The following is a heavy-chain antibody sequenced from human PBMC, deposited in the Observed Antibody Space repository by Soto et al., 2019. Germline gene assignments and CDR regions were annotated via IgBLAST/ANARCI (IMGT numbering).Heavy chain of an antibody. CDR2: IIPIFGTA. Sequence: SVKVSCKASGGTFSSYAISWVRQAPGQGLEWMGGIIPIFGTANYAQKFQGRVTITADESTSTAYMELSSLRSEDTAVYYCWGSSSSSHYYYYGMDVCGQGTTVTVSS. CDR1: GGTFSSYA. J-gene: IGHJ6*02. D-gene: IGHD6-13*01. CDR3: WGSSSSSHYYYYGMDV. V-gene: IGHV1-69*13.